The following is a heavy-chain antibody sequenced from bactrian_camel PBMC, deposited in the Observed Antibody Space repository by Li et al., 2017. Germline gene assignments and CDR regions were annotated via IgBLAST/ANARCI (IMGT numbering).Heavy chain of an antibody. CDR2: VGSDGKI. D-gene: IGHD4*01. CDR1: GYADNVDYC. J-gene: IGHJ6*01. V-gene: IGHV3S53*01. Sequence: HVQLVESGGGLVQPGGSLRLSCVASGYADNVDYCMAWIRQVPGEKREGVAGVGSDGKINYADSVKGRFTVSRDNAKNTVYLQMDRLNADDTAVYYCADATIASITCPAAFGFWGQGTQVTVS. CDR3: ADATIASITCPAAFGF.